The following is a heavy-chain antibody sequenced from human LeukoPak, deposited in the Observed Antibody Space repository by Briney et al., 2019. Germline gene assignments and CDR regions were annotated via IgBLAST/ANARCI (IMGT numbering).Heavy chain of an antibody. D-gene: IGHD3-22*01. CDR2: ISYDGSNK. CDR3: ARDTTRDFYDSSGYYHGHLDY. J-gene: IGHJ4*02. CDR1: GFTFSSYA. Sequence: GGSLRLSCAASGFTFSSYAMHWVRQAPGKGLEWVAVISYDGSNKYYADSVKGRFTISRDNSKNTLYLQMNSLRAEDTAVYYCARDTTRDFYDSSGYYHGHLDYWGQGTLVTVSS. V-gene: IGHV3-30-3*01.